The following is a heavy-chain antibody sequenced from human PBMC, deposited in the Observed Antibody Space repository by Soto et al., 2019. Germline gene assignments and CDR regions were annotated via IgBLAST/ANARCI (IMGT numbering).Heavy chain of an antibody. CDR1: GYSFTTHA. Sequence: QVQLEQSGAEVKQPGASVEVSCKASGYSFTTHAIQWIRQAPGQGLEWLGWIHSGTGDTEYSERFQDRVRINRDTSANTVYIILSSLTSEDTAVYFCARRTGLTGIDHWGPGTLVTVSS. J-gene: IGHJ5*02. V-gene: IGHV1-3*04. CDR3: ARRTGLTGIDH. D-gene: IGHD1-1*01. CDR2: IHSGTGDT.